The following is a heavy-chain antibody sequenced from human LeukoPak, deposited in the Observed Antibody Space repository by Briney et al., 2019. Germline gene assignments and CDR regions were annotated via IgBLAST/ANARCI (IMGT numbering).Heavy chain of an antibody. Sequence: GGSLRLSCAASGFTFSSFAMNWVRQAPGKGLEWVSTMSGDATSTYYADSVKGRITISRDNSKTTLFLQMNSLRAEDTAVYYCAKRTSGSSWYSSDSWGQGTLVTVSS. J-gene: IGHJ4*02. CDR2: MSGDATST. V-gene: IGHV3-23*01. D-gene: IGHD6-13*01. CDR3: AKRTSGSSWYSSDS. CDR1: GFTFSSFA.